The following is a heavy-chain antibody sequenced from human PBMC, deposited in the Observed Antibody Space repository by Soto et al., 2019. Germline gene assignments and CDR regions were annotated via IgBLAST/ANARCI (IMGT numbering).Heavy chain of an antibody. CDR3: AREGYSSGWYLYFDY. CDR2: IYYSGST. CDR1: GGSISSGDYY. Sequence: SETLSLTCTVSGGSISSGDYYWSWIRQPPGKGLEWIGYIYYSGSTYYNPSLKSRVTISVDTSKNQFSLKLSSVTAADTAVYYCAREGYSSGWYLYFDYWGQGTLVTVSS. V-gene: IGHV4-30-4*01. J-gene: IGHJ4*02. D-gene: IGHD6-19*01.